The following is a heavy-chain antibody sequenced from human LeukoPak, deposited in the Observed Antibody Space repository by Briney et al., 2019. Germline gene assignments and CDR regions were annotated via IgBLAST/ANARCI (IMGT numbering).Heavy chain of an antibody. J-gene: IGHJ3*02. Sequence: PGGSLRLSCAASGFTFSSYWMHWVRQAPGKGLVWVSRINSDGSSTSYADSVKGRFTIPRDNAKNTLYLQMNSLRAEDTAVYYCASDTIPYALDIWGQGTMVTVSS. CDR2: INSDGSST. CDR1: GFTFSSYW. V-gene: IGHV3-74*01. CDR3: ASDTIPYALDI. D-gene: IGHD2-2*01.